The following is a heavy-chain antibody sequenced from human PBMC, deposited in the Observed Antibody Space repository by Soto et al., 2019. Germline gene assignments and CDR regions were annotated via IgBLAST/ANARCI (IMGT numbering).Heavy chain of an antibody. CDR1: GGSVSSGSYY. J-gene: IGHJ5*02. CDR3: ARGPSPLDP. V-gene: IGHV4-61*01. CDR2: IYYNGST. Sequence: SETLSLTCTVSGGSVSSGSYYWSWIRQPPGKGLEWIGYIYYNGSTNYNPSLKSRVTISVDTSKNQFSLKLSSVTAADTAVYYCARGPSPLDPWGQGILVTVSS.